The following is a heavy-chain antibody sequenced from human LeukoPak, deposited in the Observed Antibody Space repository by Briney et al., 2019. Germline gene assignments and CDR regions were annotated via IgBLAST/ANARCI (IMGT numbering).Heavy chain of an antibody. Sequence: QSGGSLRLSCAASGLTVSSNYMSWVRQAPGKGLEWVSVIYRGGPTYYADSVKGRFTISRDNSKNTLYLQMNSLRAEDTAVYYCARDSYVDSEAVRWFDPWGQGTLVNVSS. D-gene: IGHD4-17*01. CDR3: ARDSYVDSEAVRWFDP. J-gene: IGHJ5*02. V-gene: IGHV3-66*01. CDR1: GLTVSSNY. CDR2: IYRGGPT.